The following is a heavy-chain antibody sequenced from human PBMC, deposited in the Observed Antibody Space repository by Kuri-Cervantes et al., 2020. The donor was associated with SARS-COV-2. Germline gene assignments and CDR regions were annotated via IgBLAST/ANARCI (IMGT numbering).Heavy chain of an antibody. V-gene: IGHV3-15*01. CDR3: TTGSIRGQWLVPRRHEAFDF. Sequence: GESLKISCAASGFIFSDAWMSWVRQAPGKGLEWIGRIKSKADDETRDYAGPVKGRFTISRDDSTNTLYLQMNSLKIEDTAMYYCTTGSIRGQWLVPRRHEAFDFWGQGTMVTVSS. J-gene: IGHJ3*01. D-gene: IGHD6-19*01. CDR1: GFIFSDAW. CDR2: IKSKADDETR.